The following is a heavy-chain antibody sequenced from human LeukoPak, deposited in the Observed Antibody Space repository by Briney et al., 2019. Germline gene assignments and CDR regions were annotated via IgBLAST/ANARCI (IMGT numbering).Heavy chain of an antibody. CDR3: ARDRSSSGYYPFDY. CDR1: GFTFSSYS. Sequence: GGSLRLSCVASGFTFSSYSMNWVRQAPGKGLEWVSYISTTGSTIYYADSVKGRFTISRDNAKNSLYLQMNSLRDEDTAVYYCARDRSSSGYYPFDYWGQGTLVTVSS. D-gene: IGHD3-22*01. CDR2: ISTTGSTI. J-gene: IGHJ4*02. V-gene: IGHV3-48*02.